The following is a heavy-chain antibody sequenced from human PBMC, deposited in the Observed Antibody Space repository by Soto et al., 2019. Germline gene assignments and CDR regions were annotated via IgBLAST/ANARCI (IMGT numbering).Heavy chain of an antibody. CDR1: GFSINTYW. CDR3: AAWDISNI. CDR2: INPEGDAK. Sequence: GGSLRLSCSVFGFSINTYWMNWIRQTPGKGLEWVANINPEGDAKTYVDPVKGRFIVSRDNTRNSLDLQMNSLRVEDSAVYFCAAWDISNIWGQGILVTVSP. V-gene: IGHV3-7*01. D-gene: IGHD2-15*01. J-gene: IGHJ4*02.